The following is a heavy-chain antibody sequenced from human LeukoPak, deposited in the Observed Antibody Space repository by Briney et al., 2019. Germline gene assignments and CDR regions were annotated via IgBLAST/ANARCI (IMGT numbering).Heavy chain of an antibody. Sequence: GGSLRLSCAASGFTSSSYPLHWARQAPGKGLEWVTLISYDGSKIYYADSVKGRFTISRDNSKNTLYLQMNSLRAEDTAVYYCARESGWGLPHAFDFWGQGTMVTVSS. CDR3: ARESGWGLPHAFDF. CDR2: ISYDGSKI. CDR1: GFTSSSYP. V-gene: IGHV3-30-3*01. D-gene: IGHD3-3*01. J-gene: IGHJ3*01.